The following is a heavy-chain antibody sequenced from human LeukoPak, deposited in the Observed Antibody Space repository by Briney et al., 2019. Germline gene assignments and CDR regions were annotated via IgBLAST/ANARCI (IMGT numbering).Heavy chain of an antibody. CDR1: GYTFPGYY. CDR3: ARYIAAAGKGYYYYYMDV. CDR2: INPNSGGT. V-gene: IGHV1-2*06. J-gene: IGHJ6*03. Sequence: GASVKVSCKASGYTFPGYYMHWVRQAPGQGLEWMGRINPNSGGTNYAQKFQGRVTMTRDTSISTAYMELSRLRSDDTAVYYCARYIAAAGKGYYYYYMDVWGKGTTVTVSS. D-gene: IGHD6-13*01.